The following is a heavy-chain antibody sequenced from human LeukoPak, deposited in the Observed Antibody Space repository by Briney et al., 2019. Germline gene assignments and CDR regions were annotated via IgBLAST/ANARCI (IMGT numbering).Heavy chain of an antibody. D-gene: IGHD1-14*01. J-gene: IGHJ4*02. V-gene: IGHV3-30*18. Sequence: SGGSLRLSCAASGFIFSNYGMHWVRQAPGKGLEWVAAISYDGSKKYYADSVKGRFTISRDNSKNTLYLQMNSLRADDTALYYCANPETQSGSPAEYWGQGTLVTVSS. CDR1: GFIFSNYG. CDR3: ANPETQSGSPAEY. CDR2: ISYDGSKK.